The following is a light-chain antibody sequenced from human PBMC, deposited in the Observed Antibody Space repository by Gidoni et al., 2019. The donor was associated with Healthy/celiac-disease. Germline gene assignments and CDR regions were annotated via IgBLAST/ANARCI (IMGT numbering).Light chain of an antibody. J-gene: IGLJ2*01. CDR2: GKN. CDR1: SLRSYY. Sequence: SSELTQDPAVSVALGQTVRSTCQGDSLRSYYASWYQQKPGQAPVLVIYGKNNRPSGIPDRFSGSSSGNTASLTSTGAQAEDEADYYCNSRDSSGNHLVFGGGTKLTVL. V-gene: IGLV3-19*01. CDR3: NSRDSSGNHLV.